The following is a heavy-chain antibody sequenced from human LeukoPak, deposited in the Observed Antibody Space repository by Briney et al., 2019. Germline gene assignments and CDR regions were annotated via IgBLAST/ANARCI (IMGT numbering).Heavy chain of an antibody. CDR2: INHSGST. CDR3: ARRRLWFGELPIDY. V-gene: IGHV4-38-2*02. Sequence: SETLSLTCTVSGYSISSGYYWGWIRQPPGKGLEWIGDINHSGSTNYNPSLKSRITVSVDTSKNQFSLKLSSVTAADTAVYYCARRRLWFGELPIDYWGQGTLVTVSS. CDR1: GYSISSGYY. J-gene: IGHJ4*02. D-gene: IGHD3-10*01.